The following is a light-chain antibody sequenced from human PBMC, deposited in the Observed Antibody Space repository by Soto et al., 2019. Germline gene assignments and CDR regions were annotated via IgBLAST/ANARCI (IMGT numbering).Light chain of an antibody. CDR3: QQSYSTPLT. J-gene: IGKJ4*01. Sequence: DIQMTQSPSSLSAPVGDRVTMTCRASQSISSYLNWYQQKPGKAPKLRIYAASSLQSGVPSRFSGSGSGTDFTLTISSLQPEDFATYYCQQSYSTPLTFGGGTNVDIK. V-gene: IGKV1-39*01. CDR2: AAS. CDR1: QSISSY.